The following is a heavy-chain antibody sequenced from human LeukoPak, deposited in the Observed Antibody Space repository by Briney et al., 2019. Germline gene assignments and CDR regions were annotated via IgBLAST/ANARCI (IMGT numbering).Heavy chain of an antibody. J-gene: IGHJ5*02. Sequence: GGSETLLCAPSVFPVSGNYMRWARQAPGEGLEWVSLIYSGGTTYYADSVKGRFTISRDNSKNTLYLQMNSLRPEDTAVYYCARDREGPWGQGTLVTVSS. CDR3: ARDREGP. V-gene: IGHV3-53*01. CDR2: IYSGGTT. D-gene: IGHD1-26*01. CDR1: VFPVSGNY.